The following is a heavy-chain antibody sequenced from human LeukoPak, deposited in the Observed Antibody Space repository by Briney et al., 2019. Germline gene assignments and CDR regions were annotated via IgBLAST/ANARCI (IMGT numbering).Heavy chain of an antibody. D-gene: IGHD3-9*01. V-gene: IGHV3-53*01. CDR3: AKGGGFDWLNYYYMDV. CDR2: IYSGGST. CDR1: EFPVSSNY. J-gene: IGHJ6*03. Sequence: GGSLRLSCAASEFPVSSNYMTWVRQAPGKGLEWVSVIYSGGSTYYADSVKGRFTISRDDSKNTLYLQMNSLRGEDTAVYYCAKGGGFDWLNYYYMDVWGKGTTVIISS.